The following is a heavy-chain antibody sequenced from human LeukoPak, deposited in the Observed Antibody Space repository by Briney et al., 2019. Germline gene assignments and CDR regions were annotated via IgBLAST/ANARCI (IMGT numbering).Heavy chain of an antibody. CDR2: INQSGST. J-gene: IGHJ6*02. V-gene: IGHV4-34*01. CDR3: ARWLRVPARPSYYYYGLDV. CDR1: GGSFSDSY. D-gene: IGHD6-6*01. Sequence: PSETLSLTCVVYGGSFSDSYWSWIRQPPGKGLEWLGEINQSGSTNYNPSLKSRATISVDTSKNEFSLNVSSVSAADTAVYFCARWLRVPARPSYYYYGLDVWGQGTTVTVSS.